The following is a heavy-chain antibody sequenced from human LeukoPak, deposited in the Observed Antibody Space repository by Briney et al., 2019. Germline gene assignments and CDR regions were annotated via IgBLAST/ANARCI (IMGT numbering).Heavy chain of an antibody. V-gene: IGHV1-69*13. CDR2: IIPIFGTA. J-gene: IGHJ3*02. Sequence: SVKVSCKASGYTFTSYAMNWVRQAPGQGLEWMGRIIPIFGTANYAQKFQGRVTITADESTSTAYMELSSLRSEDTAVYYCARDRTTGTIDAFDIWGQGTMVTVSS. CDR3: ARDRTTGTIDAFDI. CDR1: GYTFTSYA. D-gene: IGHD1-1*01.